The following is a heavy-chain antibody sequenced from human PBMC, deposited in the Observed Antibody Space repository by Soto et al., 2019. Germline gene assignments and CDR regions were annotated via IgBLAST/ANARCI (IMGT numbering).Heavy chain of an antibody. J-gene: IGHJ4*02. CDR3: ARGGVDIGATTELDY. CDR2: INPNSGGT. Sequence: ASVKVSCKASGYTFTGYYMHWVRQAPGQGLEWMGWINPNSGGTNYAQKFQGWVTMTRDTSISTAYMELSRLRSDDTAVYYCARGGVDIGATTELDYWGQGTLVTVSS. D-gene: IGHD5-12*01. CDR1: GYTFTGYY. V-gene: IGHV1-2*04.